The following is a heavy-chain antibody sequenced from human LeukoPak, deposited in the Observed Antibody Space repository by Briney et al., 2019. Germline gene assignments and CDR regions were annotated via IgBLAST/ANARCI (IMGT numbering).Heavy chain of an antibody. V-gene: IGHV4-4*07. J-gene: IGHJ5*02. CDR3: ARGPGRGFCSQVWFYP. CDR2: IYTSGST. CDR1: GGSISSYY. Sequence: SETLSLTCTVSGGSISSYYWSWIRQPAGKGLEWIGRIYTSGSTNYNPSLKSRVTMSVDTSKNQFSLKLSSVTAADTAVYYCARGPGRGFCSQVWFYPWGQGTLVTVSS. D-gene: IGHD3-3*01.